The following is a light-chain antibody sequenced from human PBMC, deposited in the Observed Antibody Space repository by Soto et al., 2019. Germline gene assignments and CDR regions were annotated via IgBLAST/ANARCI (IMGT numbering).Light chain of an antibody. CDR1: QSILYSSNNKNL. Sequence: DIVMTQSPEYLAVSLGERATINCRSSQSILYSSNNKNLIAWYQQKPGQPPKLLIYWASTRQSGVPDRFSGSGSWRDFTLTISSLQAEDVAVYYCQQYYSPPRYTFGQVTRLGIK. V-gene: IGKV4-1*01. J-gene: IGKJ2*01. CDR2: WAS. CDR3: QQYYSPPRYT.